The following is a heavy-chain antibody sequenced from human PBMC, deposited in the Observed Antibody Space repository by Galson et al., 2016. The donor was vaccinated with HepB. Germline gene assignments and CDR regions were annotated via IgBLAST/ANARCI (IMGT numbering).Heavy chain of an antibody. Sequence: QSGAEVKKPGESLKISCEVSGCNFAAYWFGWVRQMPGKGLEWMGVIYPGDSDTRYSPSFQGQVSISADKSINTAFLQWSSLEASDTAIYYCAILRGTGGYPQYFDYWGQGTLVTVSS. CDR3: AILRGTGGYPQYFDY. CDR1: GCNFAAYW. CDR2: IYPGDSDT. V-gene: IGHV5-51*01. J-gene: IGHJ4*02. D-gene: IGHD2-8*02.